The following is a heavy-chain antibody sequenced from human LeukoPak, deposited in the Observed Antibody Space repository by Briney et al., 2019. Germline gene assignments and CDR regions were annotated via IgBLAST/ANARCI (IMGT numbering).Heavy chain of an antibody. CDR3: ARDNGWEVRGVIFGYYFDY. Sequence: ASVKVSCKASGCTFSSYAISWVRQAPGQGLEWMGGIIPIFGTANYAQKFQGRVTITADESTSTAYMELSSLRSEDTAVYYCARDNGWEVRGVIFGYYFDYWGQGGLVTVSS. J-gene: IGHJ4*02. CDR1: GCTFSSYA. V-gene: IGHV1-69*13. CDR2: IIPIFGTA. D-gene: IGHD3-10*01.